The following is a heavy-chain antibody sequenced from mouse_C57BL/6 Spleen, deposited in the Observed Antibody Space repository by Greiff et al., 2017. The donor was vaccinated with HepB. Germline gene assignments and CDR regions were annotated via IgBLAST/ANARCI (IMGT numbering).Heavy chain of an antibody. D-gene: IGHD3-2*02. CDR1: GFTFSDYG. V-gene: IGHV5-17*01. CDR3: ARPGSSGYWFAY. Sequence: EVKLVESGGGLVKPGGSLKLSCAASGFTFSDYGMHWVRQAPEKGLEWVAYISSGSSTIYYADTVKGRFTISRDNAKNTLFLQMTSLRSEDTAMYYCARPGSSGYWFAYWGQGTLVTVSA. J-gene: IGHJ3*01. CDR2: ISSGSSTI.